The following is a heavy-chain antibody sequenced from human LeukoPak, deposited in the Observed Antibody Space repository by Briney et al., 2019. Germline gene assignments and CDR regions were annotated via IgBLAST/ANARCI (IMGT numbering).Heavy chain of an antibody. D-gene: IGHD3-10*01. CDR1: GFTFSSYE. CDR3: ARRFPYFDY. Sequence: PGGSLRLSCAASGFTFSSYEMNWVRQAPGKGLEWLSYISSSGTTIYYADSVKGRFTTSRDNAKNSLYLQMNSLRAEDTAVYYCARRFPYFDYWGQGTLVTVSS. CDR2: ISSSGTTI. J-gene: IGHJ4*02. V-gene: IGHV3-48*03.